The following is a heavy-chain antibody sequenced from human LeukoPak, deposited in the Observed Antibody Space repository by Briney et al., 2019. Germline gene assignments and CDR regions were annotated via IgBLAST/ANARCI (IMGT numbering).Heavy chain of an antibody. D-gene: IGHD6-6*01. CDR1: GFTFSGSA. Sequence: PGGSLRLSCAASGFTFSGSAMHWVRQASGKGLEWVGRIRSKANSYATAYAASVKGRSTISRDDSKNTAYLQMNSLKTEDTAVYYCTRVLQQLGHGRSGSYYYYYMDVWGKGTTVTVSS. V-gene: IGHV3-73*01. CDR3: TRVLQQLGHGRSGSYYYYYMDV. J-gene: IGHJ6*03. CDR2: IRSKANSYAT.